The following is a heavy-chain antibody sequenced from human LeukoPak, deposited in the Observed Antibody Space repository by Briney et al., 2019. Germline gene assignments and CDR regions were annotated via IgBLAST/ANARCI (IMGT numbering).Heavy chain of an antibody. J-gene: IGHJ4*02. Sequence: SETLSLTCAVYGGSFSGYSWNCVRQPPGRGLEWFEEIDHGGGANYNPSLKTRVSKSIDPSKTKIPLRPTTVTAADTGVYYCARGAIGYCSSTSSPPPLDWGQGTLVTVSS. CDR1: GGSFSGYS. D-gene: IGHD2-2*01. V-gene: IGHV4-34*01. CDR2: IDHGGGA. CDR3: ARGAIGYCSSTSSPPPLD.